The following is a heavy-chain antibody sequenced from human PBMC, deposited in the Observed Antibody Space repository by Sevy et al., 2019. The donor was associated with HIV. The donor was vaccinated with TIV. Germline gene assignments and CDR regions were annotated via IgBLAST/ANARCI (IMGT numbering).Heavy chain of an antibody. CDR2: INYDLTT. CDR1: GGAFSGYF. J-gene: IGHJ3*02. CDR3: ARNQCPYGGGLAAFDI. Sequence: SETLSLTCAVEGGAFSGYFWTWIRQPPGKGLEWIAEINYDLTTNYNPSPNSRLTISLDPTTKRISLNLKYVTAADTALYYCARNQCPYGGGLAAFDIWGRGTVVTVS. V-gene: IGHV4-34*01. D-gene: IGHD3-16*01.